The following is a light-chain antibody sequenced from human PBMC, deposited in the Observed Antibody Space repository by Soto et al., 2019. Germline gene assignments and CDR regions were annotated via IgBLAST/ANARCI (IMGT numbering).Light chain of an antibody. CDR1: QSISRS. CDR2: GAS. CDR3: QQYKNWPPWT. Sequence: EIVFTQSSATLSLSPGERATLSCRASQSISRSLAWYQQKPGQAPRLLIYGASTRATGIPARFSGSGSGTEFTPTISSLQSEDFAVYYCQQYKNWPPWTFGQGTKVDIK. V-gene: IGKV3-15*01. J-gene: IGKJ1*01.